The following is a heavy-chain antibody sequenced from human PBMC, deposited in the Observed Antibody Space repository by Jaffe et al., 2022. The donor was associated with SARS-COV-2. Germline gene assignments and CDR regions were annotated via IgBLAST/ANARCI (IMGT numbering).Heavy chain of an antibody. CDR1: GYTFSGDY. Sequence: QVQLVQSGAEVKKPGASVRVSCQAPGYTFSGDYVHWVRQAPGHGLEYVGWINPNSGVTKIAQKFQGRVTVTRDLSISTVYMDLSNLKSDDTAVYFCARERSRGGLDDYAFDSWAQGTLVTVAS. CDR3: ARERSRGGLDDYAFDS. V-gene: IGHV1-2*02. CDR2: INPNSGVT. J-gene: IGHJ4*02. D-gene: IGHD3-16*01.